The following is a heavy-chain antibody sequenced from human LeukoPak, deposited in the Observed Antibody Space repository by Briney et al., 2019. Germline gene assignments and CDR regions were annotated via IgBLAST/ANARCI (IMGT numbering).Heavy chain of an antibody. CDR1: GFTFSSYG. J-gene: IGHJ3*02. CDR2: ISYDGSFK. D-gene: IGHD1-26*01. V-gene: IGHV3-30*03. CDR3: ARGGSYLSAFDI. Sequence: GGSLRLSRAASGFTFSSYGMHWVRQAPGKGLEWVAVISYDGSFKYYADSVKGRFTISRDNSKNTMYLQMNSLRAEDTAVYYCARGGSYLSAFDIWGQGTMVTVSS.